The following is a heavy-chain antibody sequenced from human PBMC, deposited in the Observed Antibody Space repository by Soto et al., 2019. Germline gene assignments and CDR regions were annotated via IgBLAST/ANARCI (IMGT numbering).Heavy chain of an antibody. CDR1: GGTFSSYT. CDR3: ASPTTLNYYYGMDV. D-gene: IGHD4-17*01. V-gene: IGHV1-69*02. Sequence: QVQLVQSGAEVKKPGSSVKVSCKASGGTFSSYTISWVRQAPGQGLEWMGRIIPILGIANYAQKFQGRVTXXAXQXXSTAYMELSSLRSEDTAVYYCASPTTLNYYYGMDVWGQGTTVTVSS. J-gene: IGHJ6*02. CDR2: IIPILGIA.